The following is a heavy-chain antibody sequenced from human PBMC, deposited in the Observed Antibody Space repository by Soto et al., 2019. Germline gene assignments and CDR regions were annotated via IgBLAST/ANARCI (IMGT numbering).Heavy chain of an antibody. CDR2: IDPDGSDT. CDR1: GFAFSRFP. D-gene: IGHD1-26*01. CDR3: ATMAGTYPY. J-gene: IGHJ4*02. V-gene: IGHV3-74*01. Sequence: PGGSLRLSCAASGFAFSRFPMHWVRQAPGKGLVWVSRIDPDGSDTTYADSVKGRFTISRDNAKNIVYLQRSSLRAEDTALYYCATMAGTYPYWGQGTLVTVSS.